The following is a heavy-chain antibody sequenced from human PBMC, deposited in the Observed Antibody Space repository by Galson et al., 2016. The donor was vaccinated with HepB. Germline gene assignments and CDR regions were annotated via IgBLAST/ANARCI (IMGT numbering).Heavy chain of an antibody. CDR3: AGDHFYDSRGYYLDY. CDR1: GFTFSTYT. Sequence: SLRLSCAASGFTFSTYTMHWVRQAPGRGPEYVSAIKSNGDTTYYANSVKGRFTISRDNSKNTLYLQMGSLRAEDTAIYYCAGDHFYDSRGYYLDYWGQGTLLTVSS. D-gene: IGHD3-22*01. CDR2: IKSNGDTT. J-gene: IGHJ4*02. V-gene: IGHV3-64*01.